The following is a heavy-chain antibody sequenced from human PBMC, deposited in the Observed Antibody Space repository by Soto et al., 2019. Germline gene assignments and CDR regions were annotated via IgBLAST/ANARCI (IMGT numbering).Heavy chain of an antibody. D-gene: IGHD2-2*01. CDR1: GGSISSSSYH. J-gene: IGHJ5*02. Sequence: SETLSLTCTVSGGSISSSSYHWGWIRQPPGKGLEWIGSIYHSGSTNYNPSLKSRVTISVDTSKNQFSLKLSSVTAADTAVYYCARDLHCSSTSCPSEPWGQGTLVTVSS. V-gene: IGHV4-39*07. CDR3: ARDLHCSSTSCPSEP. CDR2: IYHSGST.